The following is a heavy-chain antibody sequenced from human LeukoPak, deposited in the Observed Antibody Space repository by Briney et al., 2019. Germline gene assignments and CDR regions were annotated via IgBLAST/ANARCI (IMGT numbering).Heavy chain of an antibody. V-gene: IGHV4-4*02. J-gene: IGHJ4*02. CDR3: ARESDGSGRYFDY. Sequence: SETLSLTCAVSGGSISSSNWWSWVRQPPGKGLEWIGEIYHSGSPNYNPSLKSRVTISLDKSMNQFSLKLSSVTAADTAVYYCARESDGSGRYFDYWGQGTLVTVSS. D-gene: IGHD3-10*01. CDR2: IYHSGSP. CDR1: GGSISSSNW.